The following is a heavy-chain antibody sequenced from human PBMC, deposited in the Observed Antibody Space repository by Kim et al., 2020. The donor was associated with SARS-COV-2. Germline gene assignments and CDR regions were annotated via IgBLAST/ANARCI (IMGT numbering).Heavy chain of an antibody. Sequence: SVKVSCKASGGTFSSYTISWVRQAPGQGLEWRGRIIPILGIANYAQKFQGRVTITADKSTSTAYMELSSLRSEDTAVYYCAIRKAVAGQFDYWGQGTLVTVSS. J-gene: IGHJ4*02. CDR2: IIPILGIA. V-gene: IGHV1-69*02. CDR1: GGTFSSYT. D-gene: IGHD6-19*01. CDR3: AIRKAVAGQFDY.